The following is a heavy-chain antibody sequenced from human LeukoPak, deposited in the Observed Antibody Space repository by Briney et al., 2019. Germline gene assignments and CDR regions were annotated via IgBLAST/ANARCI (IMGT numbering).Heavy chain of an antibody. D-gene: IGHD3-10*01. J-gene: IGHJ4*02. Sequence: GGSLRLSCAASGFIFTSAVMSWVRQAPGKGLEWVSAINRRSGITYAESVKGRFTISRDNSKSTLYTQMNTLRVEHTALYYTARGSAGAGSYRPFDSWGPGTLVTVSS. CDR1: GFIFTSAV. CDR3: ARGSAGAGSYRPFDS. V-gene: IGHV3-23*01. CDR2: INRRSGIT.